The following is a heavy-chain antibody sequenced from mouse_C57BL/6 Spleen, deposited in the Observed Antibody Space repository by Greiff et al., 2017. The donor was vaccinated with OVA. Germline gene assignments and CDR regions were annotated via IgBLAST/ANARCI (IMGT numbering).Heavy chain of an antibody. V-gene: IGHV1-39*01. D-gene: IGHD1-1*01. J-gene: IGHJ1*03. CDR2: INPNYGTT. CDR1: GYSFTDYN. Sequence: VQLQQSGPELVKPGASVQISCKASGYSFTDYNMNWVKQSNGKSLEWIGVINPNYGTTSYNQKFKGKATLTVDQSSSTAYMQLNSLTSEDSAVYYCARSGYGSPYWYFDVWGTGTTVTVSS. CDR3: ARSGYGSPYWYFDV.